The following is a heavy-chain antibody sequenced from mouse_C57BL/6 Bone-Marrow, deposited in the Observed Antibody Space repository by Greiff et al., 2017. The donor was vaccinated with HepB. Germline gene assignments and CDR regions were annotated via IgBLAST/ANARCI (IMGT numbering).Heavy chain of an antibody. CDR2: IYPRSGNT. J-gene: IGHJ2*01. Sequence: VKLQESGAELARPGASVKLSCKASGYTFTSYGISWVKQRPGQGLEWIGEIYPRSGNTYYNEKFKGKATLTADKSSSTAYMELRSLTSEDSAVYFCARPRNYFDYGGQGTTLTVSS. CDR1: GYTFTSYG. CDR3: ARPRNYFDY. V-gene: IGHV1-81*01.